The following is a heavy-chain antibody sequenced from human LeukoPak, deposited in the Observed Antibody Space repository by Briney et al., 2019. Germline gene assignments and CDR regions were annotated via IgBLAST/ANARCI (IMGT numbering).Heavy chain of an antibody. CDR3: AKGGYSYGYPGFDY. D-gene: IGHD5-18*01. CDR2: ISWNSGSI. J-gene: IGHJ4*02. Sequence: GGSLRLSCAASGFTFDDYAMHWVRQAPGKGLEWVSGISWNSGSIGYADSVKGRFTISRDNAKNSLYLQMNSLRAEDMALYYCAKGGYSYGYPGFDYWGQGTLVTVSS. CDR1: GFTFDDYA. V-gene: IGHV3-9*03.